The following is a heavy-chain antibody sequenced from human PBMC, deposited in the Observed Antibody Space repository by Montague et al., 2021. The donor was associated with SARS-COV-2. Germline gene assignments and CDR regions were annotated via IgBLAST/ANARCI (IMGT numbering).Heavy chain of an antibody. V-gene: IGHV4-59*13. Sequence: SETLSLTCEVSGGSMSSYYCTWIRLSPGTGLEWICYVHYTGSTKYNPSLKTRISLSLDTHKNHFSLHLSPVTAADTAIYFCSSAQNTCFIANCVNYFDVWGLGALVTVSS. CDR3: SSAQNTCFIANCVNYFDV. J-gene: IGHJ4*02. D-gene: IGHD1-1*01. CDR1: GGSMSSYY. CDR2: VHYTGST.